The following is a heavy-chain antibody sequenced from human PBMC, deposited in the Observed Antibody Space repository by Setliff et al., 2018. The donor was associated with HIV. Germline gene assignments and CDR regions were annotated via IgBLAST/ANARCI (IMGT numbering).Heavy chain of an antibody. Sequence: PGGSLRLSCAASGFTFSNYEMNWVRQAPGKGLEWVSSISSSSRSKYYADSVKGRFTISRDNAKNSLYLQMSSLRAEDTAVYYCARDSSRGYLDWLSLKYYYSYYIDVWGKGTTVTVA. D-gene: IGHD3-9*01. CDR2: ISSSSRSK. V-gene: IGHV3-21*01. CDR3: ARDSSRGYLDWLSLKYYYSYYIDV. CDR1: GFTFSNYE. J-gene: IGHJ6*03.